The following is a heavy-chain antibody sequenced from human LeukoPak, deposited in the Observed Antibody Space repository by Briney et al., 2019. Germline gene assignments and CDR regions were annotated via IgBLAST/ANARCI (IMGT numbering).Heavy chain of an antibody. CDR3: ARVNSVNLSDY. D-gene: IGHD5/OR15-5a*01. V-gene: IGHV3-48*01. J-gene: IGHJ4*01. CDR2: ITGPSSSNKI. Sequence: GGSLRLSCEASAFTFSSDGMNWVRQAPGMGLEWIAHITGPSSSNKIYYADSVKGRFTISRDNVKGALYLQMSRLRAEDTAVYYCARVNSVNLSDYWGPGALVTVSS. CDR1: AFTFSSDG.